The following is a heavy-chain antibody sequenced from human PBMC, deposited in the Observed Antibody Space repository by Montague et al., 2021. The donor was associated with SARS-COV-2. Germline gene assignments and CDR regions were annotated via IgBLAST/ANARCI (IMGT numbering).Heavy chain of an antibody. CDR3: AGDGSFRFVIWIGPRHDFCGMDV. D-gene: IGHD3-3*01. V-gene: IGHV4-34*01. CDR2: IYYSGST. J-gene: IGHJ6*02. Sequence: SETLSLTCAVYGGSFSGYYWSWIRQPPGKGLEWIGSIYYSGSTYYNPSLKSRVTISVDTSKNQFSLKLSSVTAADTAVYYCAGDGSFRFVIWIGPRHDFCGMDVWGQGTTVTVSS. CDR1: GGSFSGYY.